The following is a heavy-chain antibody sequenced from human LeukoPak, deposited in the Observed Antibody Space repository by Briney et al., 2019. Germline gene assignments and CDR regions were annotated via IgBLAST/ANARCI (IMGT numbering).Heavy chain of an antibody. CDR2: IRYDGSNK. CDR3: AKEDYDSSGPGPFDY. Sequence: GGPLTLSCAPSGFTFSSYGMHWVRQAPGKGLEWVAFIRYDGSNKYYADSVKGRFTISRDNSKNTLYLQMNSLRAEDTAVYYCAKEDYDSSGPGPFDYWGQGTLVTVSS. D-gene: IGHD3-22*01. J-gene: IGHJ4*02. V-gene: IGHV3-30*02. CDR1: GFTFSSYG.